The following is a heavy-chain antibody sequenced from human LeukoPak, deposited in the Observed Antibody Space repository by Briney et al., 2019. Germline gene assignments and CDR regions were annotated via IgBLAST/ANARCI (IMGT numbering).Heavy chain of an antibody. D-gene: IGHD4-17*01. Sequence: SETLSLTCSVSGGSISNYYRSWIRQPPGKGLEWIGYIYYSGSTNYNPSLKSRVTISVDTSKDQLSLRLTSVTAADTAVYYCARDQGGEFDYWGQGTLVTVSS. J-gene: IGHJ4*02. V-gene: IGHV4-59*01. CDR2: IYYSGST. CDR3: ARDQGGEFDY. CDR1: GGSISNYY.